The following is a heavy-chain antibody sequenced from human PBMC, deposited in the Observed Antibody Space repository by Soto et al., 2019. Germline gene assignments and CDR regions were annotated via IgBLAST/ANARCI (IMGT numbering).Heavy chain of an antibody. V-gene: IGHV3-23*01. CDR3: GDISSWDSPFDY. Sequence: EVQLWESGGGLVQPGGSLRLSCAASGFTFSSYAMSWVRQAPGKGLEWVSAISGSGGSTYYADSVKGRFTISRDNSKNTLYLQMNSLRAEDTAVYYCGDISSWDSPFDYWGQGTLVTVSS. J-gene: IGHJ4*02. CDR1: GFTFSSYA. D-gene: IGHD6-13*01. CDR2: ISGSGGST.